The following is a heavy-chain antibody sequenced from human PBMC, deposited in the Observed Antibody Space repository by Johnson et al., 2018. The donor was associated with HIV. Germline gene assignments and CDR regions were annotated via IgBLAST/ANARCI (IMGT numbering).Heavy chain of an antibody. Sequence: VQLVESGGGVVRPGGSLRLSCAASGFTFDDYGMSWVRQVPGKGLEWVSGINWNGDNTGYADSLKGRFTISRDNAKNSLYLQMNSLEAEDTAVYYCAKDGTRVSYYDSSGYYAYAFDIWGQGTMVTVSS. CDR3: AKDGTRVSYYDSSGYYAYAFDI. J-gene: IGHJ3*02. D-gene: IGHD3-22*01. V-gene: IGHV3-20*04. CDR2: INWNGDNT. CDR1: GFTFDDYG.